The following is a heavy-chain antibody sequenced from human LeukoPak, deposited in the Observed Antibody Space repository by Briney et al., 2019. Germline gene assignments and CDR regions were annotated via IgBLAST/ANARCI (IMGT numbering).Heavy chain of an antibody. CDR2: INWNGGST. Sequence: GGSLRLSCAASGFTFDDYGMSWVRQAPGKGLEWVSGINWNGGSTGYADSVKGRFTISRDNAKNSLYLQMNSLRAEDMALYYCARRGDSSGYYYNDYWGQGTLVTVSS. CDR3: ARRGDSSGYYYNDY. J-gene: IGHJ4*02. CDR1: GFTFDDYG. V-gene: IGHV3-20*04. D-gene: IGHD3-22*01.